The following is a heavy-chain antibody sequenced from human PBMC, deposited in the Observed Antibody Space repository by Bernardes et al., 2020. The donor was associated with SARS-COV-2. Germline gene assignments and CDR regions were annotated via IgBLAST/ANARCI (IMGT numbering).Heavy chain of an antibody. J-gene: IGHJ4*02. CDR3: ARHPYTIASYYYFDY. Sequence: SETLSLTCTVSGDSISDSTCFWAWIRQPPGKGLEWIGSIFYSGSTYYSPSLKSRVTISVDTSRSQFSLKLSSVTAADTAVYYCARHPYTIASYYYFDYWGQGSLVTVSS. CDR1: GDSISDSTCF. D-gene: IGHD2-2*02. CDR2: IFYSGST. V-gene: IGHV4-39*01.